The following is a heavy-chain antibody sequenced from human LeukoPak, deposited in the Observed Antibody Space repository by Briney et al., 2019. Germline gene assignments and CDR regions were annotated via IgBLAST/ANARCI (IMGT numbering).Heavy chain of an antibody. CDR2: IKQDGSEK. J-gene: IGHJ4*02. Sequence: GGSLRLSCAASGFTFSSYWMSWVRQAPGKGLEWVANIKQDGSEKYYVDSVKGRFTISRDNAKNSLYLQMNSLRAEDTAVYYCARVLHKRNYDSSTYYGFWGQGTLVTVSS. D-gene: IGHD3-22*01. CDR3: ARVLHKRNYDSSTYYGF. V-gene: IGHV3-7*04. CDR1: GFTFSSYW.